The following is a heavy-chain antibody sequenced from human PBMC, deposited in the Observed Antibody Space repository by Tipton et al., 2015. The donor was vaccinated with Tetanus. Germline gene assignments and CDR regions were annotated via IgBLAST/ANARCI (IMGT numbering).Heavy chain of an antibody. V-gene: IGHV2-70*04. CDR1: GFSLSTHGMR. CDR2: IEWDDDK. J-gene: IGHJ3*02. CDR3: ARMRGSGWTFDI. D-gene: IGHD3-10*01. Sequence: LVQPTETLTLTCSFSGFSLSTHGMRVSWVRQPPGKALEWLARIEWDDDKLYNPSLKTRLTISKDTSKNQVVLTMANVDPVDTATYYCARMRGSGWTFDIWGQGTMVSVSS.